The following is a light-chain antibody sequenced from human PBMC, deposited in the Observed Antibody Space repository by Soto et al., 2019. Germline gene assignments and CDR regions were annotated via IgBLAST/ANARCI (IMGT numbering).Light chain of an antibody. V-gene: IGKV1-9*01. CDR2: FTS. Sequence: DIQLTQSPSFLSASVGDRVTITCRASQGISSYLAWYQQKPGKAPKLLIYFTSTLQSGVPSRFSGSGSGKEFTLTISRLQSEEFATYYCQQLNSYPHTFGGGTKVEIK. CDR1: QGISSY. J-gene: IGKJ4*01. CDR3: QQLNSYPHT.